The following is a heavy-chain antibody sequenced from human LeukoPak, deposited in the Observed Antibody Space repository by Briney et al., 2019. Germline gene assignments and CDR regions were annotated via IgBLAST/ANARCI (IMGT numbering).Heavy chain of an antibody. J-gene: IGHJ4*02. V-gene: IGHV1-69*06. CDR2: IIPIFGTA. CDR3: ARAPDDPLWFGELLMGDY. CDR1: GGTFSSYA. Sequence: SVKVSCKASGGTFSSYAISWVRQAPGQGLEWMGGIIPIFGTANYAQKFQGRVTITADKSTSTAYMELSSLRSEDMAVYYCARAPDDPLWFGELLMGDYWGQGTLVTVSS. D-gene: IGHD3-10*01.